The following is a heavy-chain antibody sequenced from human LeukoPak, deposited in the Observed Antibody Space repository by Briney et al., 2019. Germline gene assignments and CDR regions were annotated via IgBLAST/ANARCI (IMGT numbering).Heavy chain of an antibody. Sequence: SETLSLTCSVSGASVSGGDYYWSWIRQPAGKGLEWIDRVYGGVSSQRNPSHQYNPSLMSRLTISADTSRNQFSLSLHSVTAADTAIYYCARDRQEGGMRVSSFQYWGQGTPVTVSS. CDR2: VYGGVSSQRNPSH. CDR3: ARDRQEGGMRVSSFQY. CDR1: GASVSGGDYY. D-gene: IGHD2-15*01. J-gene: IGHJ4*02. V-gene: IGHV4-61*02.